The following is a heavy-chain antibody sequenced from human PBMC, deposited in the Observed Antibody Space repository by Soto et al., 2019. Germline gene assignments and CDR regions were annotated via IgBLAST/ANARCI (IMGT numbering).Heavy chain of an antibody. CDR3: ASLPMITFGGVIVPDAFDI. J-gene: IGHJ3*02. D-gene: IGHD3-16*02. V-gene: IGHV1-18*01. CDR1: GYTFTSYG. Sequence: ASVKVSCKASGYTFTSYGISWVRQAPGQGLEWMGWISAYNGNTNYAQKLQGRVTMTTDTSTSTAYMELRSLRSDDTAVYYCASLPMITFGGVIVPDAFDIWGQGTMVTVSS. CDR2: ISAYNGNT.